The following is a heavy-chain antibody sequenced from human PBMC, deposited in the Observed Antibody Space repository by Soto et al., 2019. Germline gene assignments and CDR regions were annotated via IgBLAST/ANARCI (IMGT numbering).Heavy chain of an antibody. D-gene: IGHD2-8*02. J-gene: IGHJ6*02. V-gene: IGHV3-73*01. CDR2: IRSKANSYAT. Sequence: GGSLRLSCAASGFTFSGSAMHWVRQASGKGLEWVGRIRSKANSYATAYAASVKGRFTISRDDSKNTAYLQMNSLKTEDTAVYYCTSILLGSDYYYYYGMDVWGQGTTVTV. CDR3: TSILLGSDYYYYYGMDV. CDR1: GFTFSGSA.